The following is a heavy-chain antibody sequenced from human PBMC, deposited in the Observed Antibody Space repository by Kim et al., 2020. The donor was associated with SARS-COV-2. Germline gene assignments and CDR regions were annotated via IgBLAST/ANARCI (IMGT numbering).Heavy chain of an antibody. J-gene: IGHJ5*02. CDR3: ARSPPVPSQSVTLKWDHWFDP. D-gene: IGHD1-26*01. V-gene: IGHV1-46*01. Sequence: ASVKVSCKASGYTFTSYYMHWVRQAPGQGLEWMGIINPSGGSTSYAQKFQGRVTMTRDTSTSTVYMELSSLRSEDTAVYYCARSPPVPSQSVTLKWDHWFDPWGQGTLVTVSS. CDR2: INPSGGST. CDR1: GYTFTSYY.